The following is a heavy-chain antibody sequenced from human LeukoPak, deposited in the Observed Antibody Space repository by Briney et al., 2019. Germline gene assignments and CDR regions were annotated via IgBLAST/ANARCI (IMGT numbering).Heavy chain of an antibody. V-gene: IGHV3-33*01. J-gene: IGHJ4*02. D-gene: IGHD3-3*01. CDR2: IWYDGSNK. CDR3: AVHGGY. Sequence: PGGSLRLSCAASGFTFSSYGMHWVRQAPGKGLEWVAVIWYDGSNKYYADSVKGRFTISRDNAKNSLYLQMNSLRDEDTAVYYCAVHGGYWGQGVLVTVSS. CDR1: GFTFSSYG.